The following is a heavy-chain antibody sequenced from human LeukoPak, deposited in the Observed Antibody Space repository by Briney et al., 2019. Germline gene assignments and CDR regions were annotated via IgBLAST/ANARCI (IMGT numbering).Heavy chain of an antibody. D-gene: IGHD6-6*01. CDR2: VYYNGST. CDR3: ARHMVSFSSSFDY. J-gene: IGHJ4*02. CDR1: SGSISSYY. V-gene: IGHV4-59*08. Sequence: PSETLSLTCTVSSGSISSYYWSWIRQPPGKGLEWIGHVYYNGSTNYNPSLKSRVTISVDTSKNQFSLKLTSVTAADTAVYFCARHMVSFSSSFDYWGQGTLVTVSS.